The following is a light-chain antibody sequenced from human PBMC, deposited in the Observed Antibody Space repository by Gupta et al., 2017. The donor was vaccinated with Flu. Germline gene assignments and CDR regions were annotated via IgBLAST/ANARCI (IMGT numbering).Light chain of an antibody. CDR2: DDS. CDR1: NIGSKS. Sequence: SFVLTQPPSASVAPGPTARITCGGNNIGSKSVHWYQQKPGQAPVLVVYDDSDRPSGIPERCAGSNSGNTATMTISRVAAGDEADYYCQVWDRSRDHTNYVFGTGTKFTVL. V-gene: IGLV3-21*02. J-gene: IGLJ1*01. CDR3: QVWDRSRDHTNYV.